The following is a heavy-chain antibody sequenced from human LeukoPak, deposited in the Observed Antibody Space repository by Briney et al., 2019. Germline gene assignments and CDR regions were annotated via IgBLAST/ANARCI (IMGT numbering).Heavy chain of an antibody. CDR2: ISGSGGST. V-gene: IGHV3-23*01. D-gene: IGHD6-6*01. CDR1: GFTFSSYA. CDR3: AKVVEQIAAPPTYYFDY. Sequence: GGSLRLSCAASGFTFSSYAMSWVRQAPGKGPEWVSAISGSGGSTYYADSVKGRFTISRDNSKNTLYLQMNSLRAEDTAVYYCAKVVEQIAAPPTYYFDYWGQGTLVTVSS. J-gene: IGHJ4*02.